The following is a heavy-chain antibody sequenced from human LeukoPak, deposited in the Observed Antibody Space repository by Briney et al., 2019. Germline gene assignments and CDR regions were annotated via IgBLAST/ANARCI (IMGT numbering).Heavy chain of an antibody. Sequence: SQTLSLTCTVSGGSISSGSYYWSWIRQPAGKGLEWIGRIYTSGSTNYNPSLKSRVTISVDTSKNQFSLKLSSVTAADTAVYYCARSSGYYLYYFVYWGQGTLVTVSS. V-gene: IGHV4-61*02. CDR1: GGSISSGSYY. CDR3: ARSSGYYLYYFVY. J-gene: IGHJ4*02. D-gene: IGHD3-22*01. CDR2: IYTSGST.